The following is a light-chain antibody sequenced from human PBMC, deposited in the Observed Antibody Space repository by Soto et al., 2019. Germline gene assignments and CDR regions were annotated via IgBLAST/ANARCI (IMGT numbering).Light chain of an antibody. Sequence: QSALTQPPSASGSPGQSVTISCTGTSSDVGGYNYVSWYQQHPGKAPKLMIYEVSKRPSGVPDRFSGSRSGNTASLTVSGLQAEDEADYYCSSYAGSNGVVLGGGTKLTVL. CDR2: EVS. V-gene: IGLV2-8*01. CDR3: SSYAGSNGVV. J-gene: IGLJ2*01. CDR1: SSDVGGYNY.